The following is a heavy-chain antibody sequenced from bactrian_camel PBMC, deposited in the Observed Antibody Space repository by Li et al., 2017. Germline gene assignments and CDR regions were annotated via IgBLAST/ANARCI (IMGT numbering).Heavy chain of an antibody. CDR1: GFTFSNYA. Sequence: VQLVESGGGSVQSGGSLRLSCAASGFTFSNYAMSWVRQAPGKEREGVAAIYTGGGTTYFDDSMKGRFTIFQDSTKTTVYLQMKNLKPEDTGVYSCASPLHGGGPCLGQGTQVTVSS. CDR2: IYTGGGTT. J-gene: IGHJ4*01. V-gene: IGHV3S40*01. D-gene: IGHD7*01.